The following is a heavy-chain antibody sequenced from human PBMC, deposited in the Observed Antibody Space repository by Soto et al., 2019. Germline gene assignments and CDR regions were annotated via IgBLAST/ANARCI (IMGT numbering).Heavy chain of an antibody. CDR1: GGSISSGDYY. V-gene: IGHV4-30-4*01. J-gene: IGHJ6*02. CDR3: ARRRYQYGDYYYYYGMDV. CDR2: IYYSGST. Sequence: TLSLTCTVSGGSISSGDYYWSWIRQPPGKGLEWIGYIYYSGSTYYNPSLKSRVTISVDTSKNQFSLKLSSVTAADTAVYYCARRRYQYGDYYYYYGMDVWGQGATVTVSS. D-gene: IGHD4-17*01.